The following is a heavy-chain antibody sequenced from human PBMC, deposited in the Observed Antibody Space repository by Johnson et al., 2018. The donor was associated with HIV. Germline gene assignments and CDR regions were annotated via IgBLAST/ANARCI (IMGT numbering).Heavy chain of an antibody. Sequence: QVQLVESGGGLIQPGGSLRLSCKASGFSISSYDMHWVRQAPGTGLEWVAVMSYDGSNEYYGDSVKGRFTISRDNSKNTRYLQMNSLRPEDTAVYYCARAHNWHSDAFDIWGQGTMVTVSS. CDR2: MSYDGSNE. CDR1: GFSISSYD. V-gene: IGHV3-30*03. D-gene: IGHD1/OR15-1a*01. CDR3: ARAHNWHSDAFDI. J-gene: IGHJ3*02.